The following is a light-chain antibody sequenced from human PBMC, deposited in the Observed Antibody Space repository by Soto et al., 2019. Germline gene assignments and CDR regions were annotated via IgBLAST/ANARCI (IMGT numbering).Light chain of an antibody. J-gene: IGLJ1*01. CDR3: SSYTNINTRACV. Sequence: QSALTQPASVSGSPGQSITISCTGTSGDIGSYNRVSWYQQHPGKAPKLIIYEATDRPSGVSNRFSGSKSGNTASLTISGLQAEDEAEYYCSSYTNINTRACVFGTGTKGTVL. V-gene: IGLV2-14*01. CDR2: EAT. CDR1: SGDIGSYNR.